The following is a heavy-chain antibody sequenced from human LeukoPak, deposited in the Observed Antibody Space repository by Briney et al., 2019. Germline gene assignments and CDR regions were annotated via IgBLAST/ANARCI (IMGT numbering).Heavy chain of an antibody. Sequence: ASVKVSCKASGYTFSSYYMYWVRQAPGQGLGWMGIINPSGGSASYAQKFQGRLTMTRDTSTSTVYMELSSLRSDDTAVYYCARAREESRSGTTSGWFDPWGQGTLVIVSS. CDR2: INPSGGSA. CDR1: GYTFSSYY. CDR3: ARAREESRSGTTSGWFDP. J-gene: IGHJ5*02. D-gene: IGHD1-7*01. V-gene: IGHV1-46*01.